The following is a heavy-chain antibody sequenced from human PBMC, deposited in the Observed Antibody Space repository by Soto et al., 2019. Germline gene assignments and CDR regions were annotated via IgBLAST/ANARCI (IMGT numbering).Heavy chain of an antibody. D-gene: IGHD3-3*01. CDR3: AKATIFGVDIGAFDI. CDR2: ISWNSGSI. V-gene: IGHV3-9*01. CDR1: GFTFDDYA. Sequence: GGSLRLSCAASGFTFDDYAMHWVRQAPGKGLEWVSGISWNSGSIGYADSVKGRFTISRDNAKNSLYLQMNSLRAEDTALYYCAKATIFGVDIGAFDIWGRGTLVTVSS. J-gene: IGHJ2*01.